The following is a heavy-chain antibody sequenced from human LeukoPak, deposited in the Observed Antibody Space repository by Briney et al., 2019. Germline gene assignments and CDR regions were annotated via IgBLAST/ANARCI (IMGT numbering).Heavy chain of an antibody. Sequence: ASVTVSCKASGYTFTGYYMHWVRQAPGQGLEWMGWINPNSGGTNYAQKFQGRVTMTRDTSISTAYMELSRLRSDDTAVYYCARLSGWSNNNWFDPWGQGTLVTVSS. V-gene: IGHV1-2*02. J-gene: IGHJ5*02. D-gene: IGHD6-19*01. CDR1: GYTFTGYY. CDR2: INPNSGGT. CDR3: ARLSGWSNNNWFDP.